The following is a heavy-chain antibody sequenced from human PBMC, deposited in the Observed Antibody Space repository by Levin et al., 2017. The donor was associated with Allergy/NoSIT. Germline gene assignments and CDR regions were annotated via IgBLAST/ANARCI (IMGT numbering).Heavy chain of an antibody. CDR2: ISSSSSTI. CDR3: ARDRTYYYDSSGFGYAFDI. D-gene: IGHD3-22*01. V-gene: IGHV3-48*02. J-gene: IGHJ3*02. CDR1: GFTFSSYS. Sequence: ASVKVSCAASGFTFSSYSMNWVRQAPGKGLEWVSYISSSSSTIYYADSVKGRFTISRDNAKNSLYLQMNSLRDEDTAVYYCARDRTYYYDSSGFGYAFDIWGQGTMVTVSS.